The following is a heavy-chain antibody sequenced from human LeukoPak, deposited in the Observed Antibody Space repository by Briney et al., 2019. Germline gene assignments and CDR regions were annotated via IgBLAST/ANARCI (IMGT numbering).Heavy chain of an antibody. V-gene: IGHV1-3*01. D-gene: IGHD3-10*01. Sequence: GASVKVSCKTSGHTFTNYAMQWVRQAPGQRLEWMGWINAGNGNTKYSQKFQGRVTITRDTSASIAYMKLSSLRSEDTAVYYCARDRGVTMVRGVIDSFDYWGQGTLVTVSS. CDR1: GHTFTNYA. CDR3: ARDRGVTMVRGVIDSFDY. J-gene: IGHJ4*02. CDR2: INAGNGNT.